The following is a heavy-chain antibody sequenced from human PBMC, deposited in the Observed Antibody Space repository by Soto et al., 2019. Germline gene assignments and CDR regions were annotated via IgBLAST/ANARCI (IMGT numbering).Heavy chain of an antibody. J-gene: IGHJ1*01. V-gene: IGHV3-23*01. CDR2: LSGTGDST. CDR3: VKDESINWYSGHFRH. CDR1: GFKFDSYA. Sequence: PGGSLRLSCAASGFKFDSYAMSWVRQAPGKGLEWVSALSGTGDSTDYADSVKGRFTISRDDSKTTLHLQMNSLSAEDTAFYYCVKDESINWYSGHFRHWGQGTLVTVSS. D-gene: IGHD6-13*01.